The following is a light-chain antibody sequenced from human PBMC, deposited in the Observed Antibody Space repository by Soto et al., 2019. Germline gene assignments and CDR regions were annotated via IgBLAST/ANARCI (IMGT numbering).Light chain of an antibody. V-gene: IGLV2-14*01. CDR2: DVT. J-gene: IGLJ1*01. CDR1: SSDVGSYNY. Sequence: QSALTQPASVSGSPGQSIAISCTGTSSDVGSYNYVSWYQQHPDKAPKLILYDVTNRPSGVSNRFSGSKSGNTASLTISGLQAEDEADYYCSSSTTISTYVFGTGTKSPS. CDR3: SSSTTISTYV.